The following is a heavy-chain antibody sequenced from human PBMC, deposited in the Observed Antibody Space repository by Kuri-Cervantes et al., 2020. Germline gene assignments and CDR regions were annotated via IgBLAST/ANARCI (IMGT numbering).Heavy chain of an antibody. CDR2: ISSSSSYI. CDR3: ARDGCSSTSCYMYFQH. J-gene: IGHJ1*01. Sequence: GGSLRLSCAASGFTFSSYSMNWVRQAPGKGLEWVSSISSSSSYIYYADSVKGRFTISRDNAKNSLYLQMNSLRAEDTAVYYCARDGCSSTSCYMYFQHWGQGTLVTVSS. D-gene: IGHD2-2*02. CDR1: GFTFSSYS. V-gene: IGHV3-21*01.